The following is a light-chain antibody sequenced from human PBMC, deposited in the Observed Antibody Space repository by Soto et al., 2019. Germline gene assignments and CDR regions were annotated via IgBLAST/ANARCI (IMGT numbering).Light chain of an antibody. Sequence: TQSPSTLSVSPGEGSTLSCMASQNIKNLLAWYQQRPGQSPRLLFYAASNRATGVPARFSGSGSGTDFTLAISSLQSEDSAVYYCQQYHNWPITFGQGTRLEIK. J-gene: IGKJ5*01. V-gene: IGKV3-15*01. CDR2: AAS. CDR3: QQYHNWPIT. CDR1: QNIKNL.